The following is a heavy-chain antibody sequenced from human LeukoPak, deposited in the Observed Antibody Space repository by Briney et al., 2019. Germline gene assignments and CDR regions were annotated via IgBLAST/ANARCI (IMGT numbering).Heavy chain of an antibody. CDR3: AKDEGYDPIYYLES. CDR1: GFTFYTYA. CDR2: LDAGGGNT. J-gene: IGHJ4*02. D-gene: IGHD5-12*01. Sequence: GGCLRLSCAASGFTFYTYAMTWVRQAPGKGLEWVSALDAGGGNTYYADSVKGRFTISRDNSKNTVYLQMSSLSAEDTAVYYCAKDEGYDPIYYLESWGQGTLVTVSS. V-gene: IGHV3-23*01.